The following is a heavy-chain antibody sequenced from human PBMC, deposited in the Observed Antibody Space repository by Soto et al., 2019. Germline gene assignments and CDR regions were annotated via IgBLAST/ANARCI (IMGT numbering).Heavy chain of an antibody. Sequence: QVQLVESGGGVVQPGRSLRLSCAASGLSFSNYAMQRVRQAPGKGLEWVAVISYEGSNKDYADSVKGRFTISRDNSKNTLYLQMNILRAEDTAVYYCARDNNADYWGQGTLVTVSS. CDR2: ISYEGSNK. D-gene: IGHD2-8*01. CDR3: ARDNNADY. CDR1: GLSFSNYA. V-gene: IGHV3-30-3*01. J-gene: IGHJ4*02.